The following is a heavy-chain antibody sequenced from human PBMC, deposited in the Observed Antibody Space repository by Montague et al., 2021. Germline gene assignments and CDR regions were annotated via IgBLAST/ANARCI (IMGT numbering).Heavy chain of an antibody. CDR2: ST. J-gene: IGHJ6*02. V-gene: IGHV3-23*03. D-gene: IGHD5-18*01. Sequence: STYYADSVKRRFTISRDNSKTTLYLQLNSLRSEDTAVYYCAKGLREGSAVYYYGMDVWGQGTTVT. CDR3: AKGLREGSAVYYYGMDV.